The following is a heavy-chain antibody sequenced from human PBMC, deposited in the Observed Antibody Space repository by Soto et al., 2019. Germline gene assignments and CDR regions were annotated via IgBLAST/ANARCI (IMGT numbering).Heavy chain of an antibody. J-gene: IGHJ4*02. V-gene: IGHV2-5*02. D-gene: IGHD6-6*01. CDR1: GFSLSTSGVG. CDR2: IYWDDDK. Sequence: SGPTLVNPTQTLTLTCTFSGFSLSTSGVGVAWIRQPPGEALEWIAIIYWDDDKRYTPSLESRLTITRDTSKNHVVLTMTNMDPVDTATYHCAHRRSSSSGFDSWGQGTLVTVSS. CDR3: AHRRSSSSGFDS.